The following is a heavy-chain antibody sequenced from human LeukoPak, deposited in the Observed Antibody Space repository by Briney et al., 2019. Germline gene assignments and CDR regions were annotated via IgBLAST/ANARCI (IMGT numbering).Heavy chain of an antibody. V-gene: IGHV1-18*01. D-gene: IGHD3-10*01. CDR2: INNYNNNT. J-gene: IGHJ4*02. CDR3: ARRGLDY. CDR1: GYTFTSYG. Sequence: GASVKVSCKASGYTFTSYGISWVRQAPGQGLEWMGWINNYNNNTNYVQKFQGRVTMTTDTSANTAYMELRSLRSDDTAVYYCARRGLDYWGQGTLVTVSS.